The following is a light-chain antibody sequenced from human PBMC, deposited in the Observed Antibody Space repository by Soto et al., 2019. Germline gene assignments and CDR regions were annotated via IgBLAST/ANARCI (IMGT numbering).Light chain of an antibody. V-gene: IGLV2-23*02. CDR3: CSYAGSSTYV. Sequence: QSALTQPASVSGSPGQSITISCTGTSSDVGGYNHVSWYQIHPGKAPKLIIYEVTSRPSGVSYRFSGSKSGNSASLTISGLQAEDEADYYCCSYAGSSTYVFGTGTKVTVL. CDR1: SSDVGGYNH. CDR2: EVT. J-gene: IGLJ1*01.